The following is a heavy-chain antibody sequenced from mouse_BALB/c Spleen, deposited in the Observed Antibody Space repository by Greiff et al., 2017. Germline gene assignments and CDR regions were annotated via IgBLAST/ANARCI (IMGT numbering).Heavy chain of an antibody. J-gene: IGHJ3*01. CDR2: ISTYYGDA. CDR1: GYTFTDYA. D-gene: IGHD2-4*01. Sequence: VQLHQSGAELVRPGVSVKISCKGSGYTFTDYAMHWVKQSHAKSLEWIGVISTYYGDASYNQKFKGKATMTVDKSSSTAYMELARLTSEDSAIYYCAREEGLRSFAYWGQGTLVTVSA. V-gene: IGHV1S137*01. CDR3: AREEGLRSFAY.